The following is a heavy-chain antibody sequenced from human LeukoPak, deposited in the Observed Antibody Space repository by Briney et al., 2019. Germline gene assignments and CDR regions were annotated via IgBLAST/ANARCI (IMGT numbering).Heavy chain of an antibody. D-gene: IGHD3-9*01. CDR2: IYTSGST. J-gene: IGHJ3*02. V-gene: IGHV4-4*07. CDR1: GGSISSYY. Sequence: SETLSLTCTVSGGSISSYYWSWIRQPAGKGLEWIGRIYTSGSTNYNPSLKSRVTMSVDTSKNQFSLKLSSVTAADTAVYYCAREESRYFDWASPKGAFDIWGQGTMVTVSS. CDR3: AREESRYFDWASPKGAFDI.